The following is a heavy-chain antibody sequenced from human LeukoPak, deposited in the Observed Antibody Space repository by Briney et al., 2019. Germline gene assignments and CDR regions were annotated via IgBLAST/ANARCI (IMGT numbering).Heavy chain of an antibody. CDR3: AKVSSPVSPWGEPNFDY. CDR1: GYTFTSYA. V-gene: IGHV1-3*02. CDR2: SNAGNGNT. Sequence: ASVKVSCKASGYTFTSYAMHWVRQAPGQRLEWMGWSNAGNGNTKYSQEFQGRVTITRDTSASTAYMELSSLRAEDTAVYDCAKVSSPVSPWGEPNFDYWGQGTLVTVSS. D-gene: IGHD1-14*01. J-gene: IGHJ4*02.